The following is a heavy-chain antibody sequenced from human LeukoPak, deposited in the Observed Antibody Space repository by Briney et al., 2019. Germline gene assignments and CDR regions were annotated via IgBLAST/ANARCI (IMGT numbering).Heavy chain of an antibody. CDR2: MNPNSGNT. Sequence: ASVKVSCKASGYTFTDYDINWVRQATGQGLEWMGWMNPNSGNTGYTQKFQGRVTMTRNTSISTAYMELSSLRSDDTAVYYCASGIGWEQAAGLDSWGQGTPVIVSS. D-gene: IGHD1-26*01. CDR3: ASGIGWEQAAGLDS. CDR1: GYTFTDYD. V-gene: IGHV1-8*01. J-gene: IGHJ4*02.